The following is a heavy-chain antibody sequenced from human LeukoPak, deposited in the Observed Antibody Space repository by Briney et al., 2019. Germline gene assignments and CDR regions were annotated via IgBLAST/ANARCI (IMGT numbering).Heavy chain of an antibody. CDR1: GGTFSSYA. Sequence: SVKVSCKASGGTFSSYAISWVRQAPGQGLEWMGGIIPIFGTANYAQKFQGRVTITTNESTSTAYMELSSLRSEDTAVYYCAKSDLAYCGGDCYSVGAFDIWGQGTMVTVSS. CDR3: AKSDLAYCGGDCYSVGAFDI. J-gene: IGHJ3*02. CDR2: IIPIFGTA. D-gene: IGHD2-21*02. V-gene: IGHV1-69*05.